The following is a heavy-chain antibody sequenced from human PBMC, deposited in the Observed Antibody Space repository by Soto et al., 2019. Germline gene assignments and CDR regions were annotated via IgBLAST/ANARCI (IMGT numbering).Heavy chain of an antibody. CDR2: IYYSGST. V-gene: IGHV4-59*01. CDR1: DGSISSYY. Sequence: SETLSLTCTVSDGSISSYYWSWIRQPPGKGLEWIGYIYYSGSTNYNPSLKSRVTISVDTSKNQFSLKLSSVTAADTAVYYCARPHGGSSGWDNWFDPWGQGTLVTVSS. J-gene: IGHJ5*02. CDR3: ARPHGGSSGWDNWFDP. D-gene: IGHD6-25*01.